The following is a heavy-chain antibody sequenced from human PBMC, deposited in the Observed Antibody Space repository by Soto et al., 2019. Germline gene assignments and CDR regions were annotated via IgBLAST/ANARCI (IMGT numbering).Heavy chain of an antibody. J-gene: IGHJ6*03. D-gene: IGHD3-10*01. Sequence: GGSVRLSLGASGLTDRGSGRSWVRQAPGKGLEWVSAIGSAGDTYYPGSVKGRFTISRENAKNSLYLQMNSLRAGDTAVYYCARVYYYGSGSSFKYYYMDVWGKGTTVTVSS. CDR3: ARVYYYGSGSSFKYYYMDV. V-gene: IGHV3-13*01. CDR2: IGSAGDT. CDR1: GLTDRGSG.